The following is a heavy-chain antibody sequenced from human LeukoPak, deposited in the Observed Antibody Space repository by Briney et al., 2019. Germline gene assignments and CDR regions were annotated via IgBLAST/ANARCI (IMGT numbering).Heavy chain of an antibody. J-gene: IGHJ5*02. Sequence: PGGSLRLSCAASGFTFRSYSMNWVRQAPGKGLEWVSSISSSSSYIYYADSVKGRFTISRDNAKNSLYLQMNSLRAEDTAVYYCARVRGVITRKYWFDPWGQGTLVTVSS. CDR1: GFTFRSYS. V-gene: IGHV3-21*01. D-gene: IGHD3-10*01. CDR3: ARVRGVITRKYWFDP. CDR2: ISSSSSYI.